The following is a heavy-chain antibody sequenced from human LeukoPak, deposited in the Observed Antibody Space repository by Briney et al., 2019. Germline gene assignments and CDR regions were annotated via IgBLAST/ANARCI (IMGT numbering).Heavy chain of an antibody. J-gene: IGHJ4*02. Sequence: PGGSLRLSCAASGFTVSTNYMSWVRQAPGKGLEWVSVIYSGGNTYYADSVKGRFTISRDTSKNTLYLQMNSLRAEDTAVYYCAKARGLVVVTAIDYWGQGTLVTVSS. D-gene: IGHD2-21*02. CDR2: IYSGGNT. CDR1: GFTVSTNY. V-gene: IGHV3-53*01. CDR3: AKARGLVVVTAIDY.